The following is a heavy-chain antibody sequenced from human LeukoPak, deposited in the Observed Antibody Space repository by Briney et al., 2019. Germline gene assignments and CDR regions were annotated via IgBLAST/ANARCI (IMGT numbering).Heavy chain of an antibody. CDR2: IIPIFGTA. D-gene: IGHD2-2*01. J-gene: IGHJ3*02. CDR1: GGTFSSYA. Sequence: SVKVSCKASGGTFSSYAISWVRQAPGQGLEWMGGIIPIFGTANYAQKFQGRVTITTDESTSTAYMELSSLRSEDTAVYYCARDSDIVVVPAAMGGAFDIWGQGTMVTVSS. V-gene: IGHV1-69*05. CDR3: ARDSDIVVVPAAMGGAFDI.